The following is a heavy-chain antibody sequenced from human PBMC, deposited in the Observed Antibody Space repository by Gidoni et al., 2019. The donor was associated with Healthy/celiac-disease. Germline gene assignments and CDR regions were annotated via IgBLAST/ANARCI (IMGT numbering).Heavy chain of an antibody. CDR1: GCPISSGYY. D-gene: IGHD1-26*01. Sequence: QVQLQESGPGLVKPSATLSLTCTVSGCPISSGYYWGWIRQPPGKGLEWIGIIYHRGSPYYNPSSNSLVTISVDTSKNLFPLKLSSVTAAVTAVYYCARVSWEMLHTDFWGQGTLVTVSS. CDR3: ARVSWEMLHTDF. CDR2: IYHRGSP. V-gene: IGHV4-38-2*02. J-gene: IGHJ4*02.